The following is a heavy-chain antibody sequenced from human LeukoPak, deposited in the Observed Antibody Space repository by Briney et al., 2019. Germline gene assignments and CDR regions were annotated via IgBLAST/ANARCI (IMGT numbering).Heavy chain of an antibody. CDR1: GDSVSNSSAA. Sequence: SQTLSLTFAISGDSVSNSSAAWNWLRQSPSRGLEWLGSTYYRSKWYNHYAVSVKSRIPINRDTSKNQFYRQLNDVAPEEKDVYYCGRESGWGFYRYGPYNWFDLWGQGTLVSVSS. D-gene: IGHD5-18*01. CDR2: TYYRSKWYN. CDR3: GRESGWGFYRYGPYNWFDL. J-gene: IGHJ5*02. V-gene: IGHV6-1*01.